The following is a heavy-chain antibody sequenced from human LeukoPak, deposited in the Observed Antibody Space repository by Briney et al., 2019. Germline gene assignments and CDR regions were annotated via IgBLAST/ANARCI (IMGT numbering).Heavy chain of an antibody. CDR3: ARRYDFWSGSQKYYFDY. J-gene: IGHJ4*02. CDR1: GYSFTSYW. Sequence: GESLKISCKGSGYSFTSYWIGWVRQMPGKGLEWMGIIYPGDSDTRYSPSFQGQVTISAHKSISTAYLQWSSLKASDTAMYYCARRYDFWSGSQKYYFDYWGQGTLVTVSS. D-gene: IGHD3-3*01. V-gene: IGHV5-51*01. CDR2: IYPGDSDT.